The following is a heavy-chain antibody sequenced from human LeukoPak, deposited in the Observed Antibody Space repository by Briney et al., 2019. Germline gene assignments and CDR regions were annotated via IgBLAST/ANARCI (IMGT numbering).Heavy chain of an antibody. CDR1: GYTFTSYG. D-gene: IGHD3-22*01. CDR3: ARDRGYYYDISGYYTLGY. Sequence: ASVKVSCKASGYTFTSYGISWVRQAPGQGLEWMGWISAYNGNTNYAQKLQGRVTMTTDTSTSTAYMELRSLRSDGTAVYYCARDRGYYYDISGYYTLGYWGQGTLVTVSS. CDR2: ISAYNGNT. J-gene: IGHJ4*02. V-gene: IGHV1-18*01.